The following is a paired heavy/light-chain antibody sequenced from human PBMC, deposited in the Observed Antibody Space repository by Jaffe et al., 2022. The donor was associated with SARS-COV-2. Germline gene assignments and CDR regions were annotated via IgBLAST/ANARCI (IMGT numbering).Heavy chain of an antibody. CDR2: IYSTGNT. CDR3: ARGHPPISGSWYGAFDC. Sequence: EVQLVESGGGLVQPGGSLRLSCAASGFTVNSNFMSWVRQAPGKGLEWVSVIYSTGNTYYTNSVKGRFTISRDNSKSTLYLQMNSLRGEDTAVYYCARGHPPISGSWYGAFDCWGPGTLVTVSS. J-gene: IGHJ4*02. CDR1: GFTVNSNF. V-gene: IGHV3-66*02. D-gene: IGHD6-13*01.
Light chain of an antibody. CDR3: MQALQTPLT. CDR1: QSLRHSNGHNY. J-gene: IGKJ1*01. Sequence: DIVMTQSPLSLPVTPGEPASISCRSSQSLRHSNGHNYLDWYLQKPGQSPQLLIYLGSNRASGVPDRFSGSGSGTDFTLKISRVEAEDVGVYYCMQALQTPLTFGQGTKVEIK. V-gene: IGKV2-28*01. CDR2: LGS.